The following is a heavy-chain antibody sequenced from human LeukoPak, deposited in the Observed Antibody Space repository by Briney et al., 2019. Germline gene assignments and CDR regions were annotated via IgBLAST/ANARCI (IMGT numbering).Heavy chain of an antibody. J-gene: IGHJ4*02. D-gene: IGHD2-2*01. V-gene: IGHV5-51*01. Sequence: GESLKISCKGSGYSFTSYWIGWVRQMPGKGLEWMGIIYPGDSDTRYSPSFQGQVTISADKSISTAYLQWSSLKASDTAMYYCARAPRGWDIVVVPAAISYFDYWGQGTLVTVSS. CDR3: ARAPRGWDIVVVPAAISYFDY. CDR2: IYPGDSDT. CDR1: GYSFTSYW.